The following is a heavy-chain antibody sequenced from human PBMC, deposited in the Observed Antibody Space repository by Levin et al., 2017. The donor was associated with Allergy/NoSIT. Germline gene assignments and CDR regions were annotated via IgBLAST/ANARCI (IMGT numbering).Heavy chain of an antibody. D-gene: IGHD6-19*01. Sequence: GESLKISCAASGFTFSSYAMHWVRQAPGKGLEWVAVISYDGSNKYYADSVKGRFTISRDNSKNTLYLQMNSLRAEDTAVYYCARDEQWLVLGDFEIWGQGTMVTVSS. J-gene: IGHJ3*02. CDR1: GFTFSSYA. CDR2: ISYDGSNK. V-gene: IGHV3-30-3*01. CDR3: ARDEQWLVLGDFEI.